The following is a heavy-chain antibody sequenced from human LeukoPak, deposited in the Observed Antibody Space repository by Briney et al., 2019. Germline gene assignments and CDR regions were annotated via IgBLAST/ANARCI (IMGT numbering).Heavy chain of an antibody. CDR1: GGSFSGYY. Sequence: SETLSLTCAAYGGSFSGYYWSWIRQPPGKGLEWIGEINHSGSTNYNPSLKSRVTISVDTSKNQFSLKLSSVTAADTAVYYCARLVGYSGYEPPFDYWGQGTLVTVSS. V-gene: IGHV4-34*01. D-gene: IGHD5-12*01. J-gene: IGHJ4*02. CDR2: INHSGST. CDR3: ARLVGYSGYEPPFDY.